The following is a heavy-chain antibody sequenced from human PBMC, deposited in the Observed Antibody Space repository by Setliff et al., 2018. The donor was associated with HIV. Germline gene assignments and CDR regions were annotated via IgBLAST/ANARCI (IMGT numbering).Heavy chain of an antibody. J-gene: IGHJ3*01. CDR3: AKPTSGFYPRPYDL. V-gene: IGHV3-23*01. CDR1: GFAFSTFD. CDR2: VSPNGDIT. Sequence: PGGSVRLSCVGTGFAFSTFDMNWVRQTPGKGLEWVSAVSPNGDITYYPDSLRGRFTGSRDNSKNMLFLQMNNLGAEDSAIYFCAKPTSGFYPRPYDLWGQGTRVTVSS. D-gene: IGHD5-12*01.